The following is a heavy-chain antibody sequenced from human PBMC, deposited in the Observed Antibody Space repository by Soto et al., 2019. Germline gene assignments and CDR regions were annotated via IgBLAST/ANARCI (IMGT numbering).Heavy chain of an antibody. CDR3: ARGGRGTIFGVVISSDWFDP. D-gene: IGHD3-3*01. J-gene: IGHJ5*02. Sequence: QVQLVQSGAEVKKPGASVKVSCKASGYTFTSYDINWVRQATGQGLEWMGWMNPNSGNTGYAQKFQGRVTMTRNTSISTAYMELSSLRSEDMAVYYCARGGRGTIFGVVISSDWFDPWGQGTLVTVSS. V-gene: IGHV1-8*01. CDR1: GYTFTSYD. CDR2: MNPNSGNT.